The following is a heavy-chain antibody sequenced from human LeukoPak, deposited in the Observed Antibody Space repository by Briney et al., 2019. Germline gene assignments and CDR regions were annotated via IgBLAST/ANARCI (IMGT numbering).Heavy chain of an antibody. D-gene: IGHD3-16*01. CDR3: AKDRGGATMYYFES. V-gene: IGHV3-21*04. CDR1: GFTFSSYS. Sequence: GGSLRLSCAASGFTFSSYSMNWVRQAPGKGLEWVSSISSSSSYIYYADSVKGRFTISRDNSKNTLYLQMNSLRAEDTAVYYCAKDRGGATMYYFESWGQGTLVTVSS. CDR2: ISSSSSYI. J-gene: IGHJ4*02.